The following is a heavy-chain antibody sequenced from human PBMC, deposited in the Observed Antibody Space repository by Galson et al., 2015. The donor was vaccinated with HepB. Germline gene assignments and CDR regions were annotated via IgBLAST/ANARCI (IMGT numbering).Heavy chain of an antibody. CDR3: ARGEYQLPPDY. CDR2: IYVPNGNT. V-gene: IGHV1-18*04. CDR1: GYTFTTYG. J-gene: IGHJ4*02. Sequence: QSGAEVKKPGASVKVSCKSSGYTFTTYGISWVRQAPGQGLEWMGWIYVPNGNTKYAQNLQDRVTITAEESTSTAYMELRRLRSEDTAVYYCARGEYQLPPDYWGPGTLVTVSS. D-gene: IGHD2-2*01.